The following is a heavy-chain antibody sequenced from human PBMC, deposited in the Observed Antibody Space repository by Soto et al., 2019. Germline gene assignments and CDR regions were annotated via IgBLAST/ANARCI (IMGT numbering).Heavy chain of an antibody. D-gene: IGHD1-26*01. CDR2: ISAYNGNT. J-gene: IGHJ6*02. V-gene: IGHV1-18*01. CDR3: AADTSVLEWELRYGMDV. CDR1: GYTFTSYG. Sequence: GASVKVSCKASGYTFTSYGISWVRQAPGQGLEWMGWISAYNGNTNYAQKLQGRVTMTTDPSTSTAYIELSSLRSEDTAVYYCAADTSVLEWELRYGMDVWGQGTTVTVSS.